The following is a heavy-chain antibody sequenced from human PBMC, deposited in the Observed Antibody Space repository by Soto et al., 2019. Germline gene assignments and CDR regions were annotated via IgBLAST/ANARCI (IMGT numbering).Heavy chain of an antibody. D-gene: IGHD3-10*01. CDR3: ARDGLSHYYGSGSYSSDYGMDV. CDR1: GFTFSSYW. J-gene: IGHJ6*02. CDR2: IKQDGSEK. V-gene: IGHV3-7*03. Sequence: VGSLRLSCAASGFTFSSYWMSWVRQAPGKGLEWVANIKQDGSEKYYVDSVKGRFTISRDNAKNSLYLQMNSLRAEDTAVYYCARDGLSHYYGSGSYSSDYGMDVWGQGTTVTVSS.